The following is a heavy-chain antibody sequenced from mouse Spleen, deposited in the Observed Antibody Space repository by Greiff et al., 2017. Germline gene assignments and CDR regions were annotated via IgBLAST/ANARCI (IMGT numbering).Heavy chain of an antibody. CDR3: ARGDYSNGFAY. J-gene: IGHJ3*01. CDR2: IDPSDSYT. Sequence: EVMLVESVAELVRPGASVKLSCTASGFNIKNTYMHWVKQRPEQGLEWIGRIDPSDSYTNYNQKFKGKATLTVDKSSSTAYMQLSSLTSEDSAVYYCARGDYSNGFAYWGQGTLVTVSA. D-gene: IGHD2-5*01. CDR1: GFNIKNTY. V-gene: IGHV14-3*01.